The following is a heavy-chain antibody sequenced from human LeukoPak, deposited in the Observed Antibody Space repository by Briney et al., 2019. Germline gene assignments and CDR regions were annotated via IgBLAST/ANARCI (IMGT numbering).Heavy chain of an antibody. CDR3: ARVGSGGTREDTFDI. J-gene: IGHJ3*02. D-gene: IGHD1-26*01. CDR2: IGSIGSHI. V-gene: IGHV3-21*01. CDR1: GFTFSSYS. Sequence: AGGSLRLSCAASGFTFSSYSMNWVRQPPGKGLDCVSSIGSIGSHIYYADSVKGRFTISRDNAKNSLYLQMNSLRAEDTAVYYCARVGSGGTREDTFDIWGQGTMVTVSS.